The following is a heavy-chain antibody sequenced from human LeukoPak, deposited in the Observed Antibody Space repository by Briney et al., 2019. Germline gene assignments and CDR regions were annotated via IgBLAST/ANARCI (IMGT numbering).Heavy chain of an antibody. Sequence: GRSLRLSCAASGLTFSSYAMHWVRQAPGRGLEWVAVIWYDGSQEYYADSVKGRFTISRDNSKNTLDLQMNSLRAEDTAVYYCARDSGELRNSFDIWGHGTMVTVSS. CDR1: GLTFSSYA. J-gene: IGHJ3*02. CDR3: ARDSGELRNSFDI. D-gene: IGHD1-7*01. CDR2: IWYDGSQE. V-gene: IGHV3-33*08.